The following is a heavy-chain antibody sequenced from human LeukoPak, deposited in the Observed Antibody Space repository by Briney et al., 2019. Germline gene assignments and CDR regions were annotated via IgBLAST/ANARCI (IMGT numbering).Heavy chain of an antibody. Sequence: SETLSLTCTVSGGSISNYYWNWIRQPPGKGLEWIGYIFYSGRTNYNPSLKSRVTLSVDTSKNWFSLRLTSVTAAGTAVYYCARGQKYTSGYRVTELGSRYSDYWGQGARVTVSP. CDR3: ARGQKYTSGYRVTELGSRYSDY. D-gene: IGHD5-18*01. CDR2: IFYSGRT. CDR1: GGSISNYY. V-gene: IGHV4-59*01. J-gene: IGHJ4*02.